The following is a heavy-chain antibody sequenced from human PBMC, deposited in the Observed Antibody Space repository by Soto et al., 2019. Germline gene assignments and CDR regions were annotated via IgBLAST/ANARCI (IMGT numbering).Heavy chain of an antibody. CDR3: AKEAGVAQPLDY. CDR2: ISYDGSAK. CDR1: GFTFSSYA. J-gene: IGHJ4*02. Sequence: QVQLVESGGGVVQPGRSLRLSCAASGFTFSSYAMHWVRQAPGKGLEWVAVISYDGSAKYYADSVKGRLTISRDDSKNTLYLQVNSLRVEDTAVYYCAKEAGVAQPLDYWGQGTLVTVSS. V-gene: IGHV3-30*04. D-gene: IGHD2-15*01.